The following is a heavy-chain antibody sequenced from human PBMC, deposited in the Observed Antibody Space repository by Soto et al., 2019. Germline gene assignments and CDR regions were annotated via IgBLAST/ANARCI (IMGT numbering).Heavy chain of an antibody. J-gene: IGHJ4*02. CDR1: GYTFTSYG. V-gene: IGHV1-18*01. Sequence: GASVKVSCKASGYTFTSYGISWVRQAPGQGLEWMGWISAYNGNTNYAQKLQGRVTMTADTSTSTAYMELRSLRSDDTAVYYCARDHLGLQFPKTPFDYWGQGTLVTVSS. D-gene: IGHD3-16*01. CDR3: ARDHLGLQFPKTPFDY. CDR2: ISAYNGNT.